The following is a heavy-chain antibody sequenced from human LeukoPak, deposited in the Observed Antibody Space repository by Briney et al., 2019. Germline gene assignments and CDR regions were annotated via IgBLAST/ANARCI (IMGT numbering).Heavy chain of an antibody. CDR3: VRHLSAGRPAFDI. CDR1: GGSFNSYY. V-gene: IGHV4-59*08. CDR2: IYYSGST. Sequence: PSETLSLTCTVSGGSFNSYYWSWIRQPPGKGLEWIGYIYYSGSTNYNPSLKSRVTISVDTSNNKFSLKLTSLTAADTAVYYCVRHLSAGRPAFDIWGQGTMVTVSS. D-gene: IGHD2-15*01. J-gene: IGHJ3*02.